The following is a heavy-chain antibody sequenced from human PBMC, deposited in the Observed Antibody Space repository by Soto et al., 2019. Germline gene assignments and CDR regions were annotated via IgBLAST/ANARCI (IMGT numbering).Heavy chain of an antibody. J-gene: IGHJ4*02. V-gene: IGHV4-30-2*01. D-gene: IGHD5-18*01. CDR2: IYHSGST. Sequence: PSETLSLTCAVSGGSIGSGGYSWSWIRQPPGKGLEWIGYIYHSGSTYYNPSLKSRVTISVDRSKNQFSLKLSSVTAADTAVYYCARITGYSYGIDYWGQGTLVTVSS. CDR3: ARITGYSYGIDY. CDR1: GGSIGSGGYS.